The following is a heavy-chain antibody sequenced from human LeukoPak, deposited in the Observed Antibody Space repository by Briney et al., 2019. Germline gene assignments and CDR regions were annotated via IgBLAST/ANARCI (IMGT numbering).Heavy chain of an antibody. Sequence: PGGSLRLSCAASGFTFSSYGMSWVRQAPGKGLEWVSAISGSGGSTYYADSVKGRFTISRDNSKNTLYLQMNSLRAEDTAVYYCAKYWGPYGSGSYSDYYYYYMDVWGKGTTVTISS. V-gene: IGHV3-23*01. CDR3: AKYWGPYGSGSYSDYYYYYMDV. CDR2: ISGSGGST. J-gene: IGHJ6*03. CDR1: GFTFSSYG. D-gene: IGHD3-10*01.